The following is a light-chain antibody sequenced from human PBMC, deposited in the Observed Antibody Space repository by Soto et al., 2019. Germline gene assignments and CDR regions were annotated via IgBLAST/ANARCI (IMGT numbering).Light chain of an antibody. J-gene: IGLJ1*01. CDR3: SSYTSSSTPYV. Sequence: LTQPASVSGSPGQSITISCTGTSSDVGGYNYVSWYQQRPGKAPKLMIYEVSNRPSGVSNRFSGSKSGNTASLTISGLQAEDEADYYCSSYTSSSTPYVFGTGTKVTVL. CDR2: EVS. CDR1: SSDVGGYNY. V-gene: IGLV2-14*01.